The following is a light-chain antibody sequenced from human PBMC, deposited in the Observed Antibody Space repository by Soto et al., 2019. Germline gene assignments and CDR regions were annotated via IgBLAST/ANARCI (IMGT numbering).Light chain of an antibody. J-gene: IGLJ1*01. V-gene: IGLV2-14*01. CDR3: NSYTGSSTRFV. Sequence: QSALTQPASVSGSPGQSVTISCTGTSSDVGAYNYVSWYQQHPGKAPKLMIYEVSNRPSGVSNRFSGSKSGNTASLTISRLQAEDEADYYCNSYTGSSTRFVFGTGTKLTVL. CDR1: SSDVGAYNY. CDR2: EVS.